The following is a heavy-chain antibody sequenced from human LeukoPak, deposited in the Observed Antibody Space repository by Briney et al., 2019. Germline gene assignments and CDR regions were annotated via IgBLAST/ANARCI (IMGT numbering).Heavy chain of an antibody. CDR1: GFTFSSYG. CDR3: AKAGGYYYGSGDYDY. Sequence: GRSLRLSCAASGFTFSSYGMHWVRQAPGKGLEWVAVISYDGSNKYYADSVKGRFTISRDNSKNTLYLQMNSLRAEDTAVYYCAKAGGYYYGSGDYDYWGQGTLVTVSS. V-gene: IGHV3-30*18. D-gene: IGHD3-10*01. J-gene: IGHJ4*02. CDR2: ISYDGSNK.